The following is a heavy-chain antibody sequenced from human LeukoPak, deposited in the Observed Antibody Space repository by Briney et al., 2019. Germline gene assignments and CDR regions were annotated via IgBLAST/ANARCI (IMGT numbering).Heavy chain of an antibody. CDR3: AKEHHDYHCFDF. D-gene: IGHD4-11*01. Sequence: GASVKVSCKASGYTLTNYPKHRLGQAPGQGLEWMGVIFPGGGVTEYAQKFQGRVTVTRDTSTRTVYMELSSLRSDDTAMYYCAKEHHDYHCFDFWGQGTMVSVSS. V-gene: IGHV1-46*01. CDR2: IFPGGGVT. CDR1: GYTLTNYP. J-gene: IGHJ3*01.